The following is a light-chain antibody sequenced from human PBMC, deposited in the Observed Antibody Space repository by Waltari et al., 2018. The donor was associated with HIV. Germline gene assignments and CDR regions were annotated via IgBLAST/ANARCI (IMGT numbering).Light chain of an antibody. CDR1: STDVGGYNY. V-gene: IGLV2-11*01. J-gene: IGLJ2*01. CDR2: YVS. Sequence: QSALTQPRPVSGSPGQSVIISCTGTSTDVGGYNYFSCYQQQPGKSPKLMIYYVSKRPSGVPDRFSGSKSGNTASLTISGLQAEDEADYFCCSYAGSYTFVVFGGGTKLTVL. CDR3: CSYAGSYTFVV.